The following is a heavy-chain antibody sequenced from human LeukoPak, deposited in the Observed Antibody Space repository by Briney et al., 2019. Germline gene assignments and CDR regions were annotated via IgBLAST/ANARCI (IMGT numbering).Heavy chain of an antibody. CDR3: AKGKNILTGNTLVY. D-gene: IGHD3-9*01. CDR2: ISAGGGSA. V-gene: IGHV3-23*01. Sequence: GGSLRLSCAASGFTFSSYAMSWVRQAPGKGLEWVSGISAGGGSAYYADSVEGRFTISRDNSKNTLYLQMDSLRAEDTAVYYCAKGKNILTGNTLVYWGQGTLVTVSS. CDR1: GFTFSSYA. J-gene: IGHJ4*02.